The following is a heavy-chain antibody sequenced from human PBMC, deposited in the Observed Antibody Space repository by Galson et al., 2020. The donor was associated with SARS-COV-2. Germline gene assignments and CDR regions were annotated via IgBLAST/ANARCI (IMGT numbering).Heavy chain of an antibody. V-gene: IGHV3-30*04. J-gene: IGHJ4*02. CDR3: AISLWFGSKLGY. CDR1: GFTFSSYA. D-gene: IGHD3-10*01. Sequence: GESLKISCAASGFTFSSYAMHWVRQAPGKGLEWVAVISYDGSNKYYADSVKGRFTISRDNSKNTLYLQMNSLRAEDTAVYYCAISLWFGSKLGYWGQGTLVTVSS. CDR2: ISYDGSNK.